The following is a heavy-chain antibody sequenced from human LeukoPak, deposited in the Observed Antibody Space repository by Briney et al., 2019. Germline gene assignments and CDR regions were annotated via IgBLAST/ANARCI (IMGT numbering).Heavy chain of an antibody. CDR3: AKDDIAAAGTDFFDY. D-gene: IGHD6-13*01. CDR1: GFTFNNYA. V-gene: IGHV3-23*01. J-gene: IGHJ4*02. CDR2: ISNTGINT. Sequence: GGSLRLSCAASGFTFNNYALTWVRQAPGKGLEWVSSISNTGINTYYADSVKGRFAISRDNSKNTLYLQMNSLRAEDTAVYYCAKDDIAAAGTDFFDYWGQGTLVTVSS.